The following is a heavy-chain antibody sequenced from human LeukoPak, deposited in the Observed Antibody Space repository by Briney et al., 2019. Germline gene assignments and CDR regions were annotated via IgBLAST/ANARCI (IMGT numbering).Heavy chain of an antibody. V-gene: IGHV1-18*01. CDR2: ISAYNGNT. CDR1: GYTFSSYA. J-gene: IGHJ6*03. CDR3: ARGSDYSSPRPYYYYYMDV. D-gene: IGHD6-13*01. Sequence: ASVKVSCKASGYTFSSYAFSWVRQAPGQGLEWMGWISAYNGNTDYAQKLQDRVTMTTDSSTSTAYMELRSLRSDDTAVYYCARGSDYSSPRPYYYYYMDVWGKGTTVTVSS.